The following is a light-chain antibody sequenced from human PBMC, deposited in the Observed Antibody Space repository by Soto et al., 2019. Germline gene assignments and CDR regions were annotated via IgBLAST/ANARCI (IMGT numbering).Light chain of an antibody. CDR1: QSVTYN. J-gene: IGKJ4*01. CDR3: RQYKNWTPLT. Sequence: EIVMTQSPATLSVSPGETATLSCRASQSVTYNLAWYQQKPGQGPRLLIYGAFTRATGIPARFSGSGSGTEFPPTIGRLQSADFAVSSCRQYKNWTPLTFGGGTKVEIK. CDR2: GAF. V-gene: IGKV3-15*01.